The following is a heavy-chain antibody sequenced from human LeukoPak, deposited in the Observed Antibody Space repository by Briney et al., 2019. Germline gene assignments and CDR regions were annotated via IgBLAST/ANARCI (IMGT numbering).Heavy chain of an antibody. V-gene: IGHV4-59*01. CDR1: GGSIRSYY. CDR2: MYYSGST. D-gene: IGHD2-15*01. Sequence: SETLSLTCTVSGGSIRSYYWSWIRQPPGKGLEWIGYMYYSGSTNYNPSLKSRVTITVDTSKNQFPLKLSSVTAADTAVYYCASLSEYCSHGSCYLGWFDPWGQGTLVTVSS. J-gene: IGHJ5*02. CDR3: ASLSEYCSHGSCYLGWFDP.